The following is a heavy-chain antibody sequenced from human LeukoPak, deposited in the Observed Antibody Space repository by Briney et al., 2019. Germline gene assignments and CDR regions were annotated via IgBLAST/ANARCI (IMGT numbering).Heavy chain of an antibody. D-gene: IGHD3-10*01. V-gene: IGHV3-23*01. J-gene: IGHJ6*03. Sequence: PGGSLRLSCAASGFTLSSYAMSWVRQAPGKGLEWVSSISASCGSTNYADSVKGRFTISRDNSKNKVYLQMNSLRAEDTAVYYCAKVMKGSERLTMVRGVIIKTAGLYYMDVWGKGTTVTVSS. CDR2: ISASCGST. CDR1: GFTLSSYA. CDR3: AKVMKGSERLTMVRGVIIKTAGLYYMDV.